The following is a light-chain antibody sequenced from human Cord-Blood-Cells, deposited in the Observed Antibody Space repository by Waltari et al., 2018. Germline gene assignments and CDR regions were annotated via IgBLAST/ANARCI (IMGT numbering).Light chain of an antibody. CDR1: SSDVGGYNY. CDR3: SSYTSSSTWV. J-gene: IGLJ3*02. V-gene: IGLV2-14*03. Sequence: QSALTQPPSVSGSPRQSITISCTGTSSDVGGYNYVSWYQQHPGKAPKLMIYDVSNRPSGVSNRFSGSKSGNTASLTISGLQAEDEADYYCSSYTSSSTWVFGGGTKLTVL. CDR2: DVS.